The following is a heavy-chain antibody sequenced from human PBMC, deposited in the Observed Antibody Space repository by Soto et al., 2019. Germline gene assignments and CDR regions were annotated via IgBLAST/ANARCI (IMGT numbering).Heavy chain of an antibody. Sequence: SETLSLTCTVSGDSMRTYHWSWIRQPPGRGLEWIGYIYYSGSTNYNPSLKSRVSISKDTSKRQFSLKLSSVTAADTAVYYCARALDCTGGSCYSLGYWGQGTLVTVSS. CDR3: ARALDCTGGSCYSLGY. D-gene: IGHD2-15*01. J-gene: IGHJ4*02. CDR2: IYYSGST. CDR1: GDSMRTYH. V-gene: IGHV4-59*01.